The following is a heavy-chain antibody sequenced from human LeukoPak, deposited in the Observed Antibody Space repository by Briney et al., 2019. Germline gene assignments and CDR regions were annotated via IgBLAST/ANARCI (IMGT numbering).Heavy chain of an antibody. V-gene: IGHV1-69*13. J-gene: IGHJ6*02. CDR2: IIPIFGTA. Sequence: SVKDSCKASVRTFSSYAISWVRQAPGQGLEWMGGIIPIFGTANYAQKFQGRVTITADESTSTAYMELSSLRSEDTAVYYCARGGNRRGYYYYGMDVWGQGTTVTVSS. CDR3: ARGGNRRGYYYYGMDV. D-gene: IGHD1-14*01. CDR1: VRTFSSYA.